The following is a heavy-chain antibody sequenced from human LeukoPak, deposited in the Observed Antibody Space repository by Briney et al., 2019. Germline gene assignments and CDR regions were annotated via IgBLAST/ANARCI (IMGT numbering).Heavy chain of an antibody. CDR2: INPSGGST. D-gene: IGHD2-15*01. J-gene: IGHJ4*02. CDR3: ARDSSGGEDY. CDR1: GYTLTSYY. Sequence: ASVTVSFTASGYTLTSYYMHWVRQAPGQGLEWMGIINPSGGSTSYAQKFQGRVTMTRDTSTSTVYMELSSLRSEDTAVYYCARDSSGGEDYWGQGTLVTVSS. V-gene: IGHV1-46*01.